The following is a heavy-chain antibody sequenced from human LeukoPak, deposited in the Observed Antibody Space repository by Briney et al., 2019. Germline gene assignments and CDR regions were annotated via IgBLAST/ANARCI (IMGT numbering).Heavy chain of an antibody. CDR3: ARDQREDGYNKEVDAFDI. Sequence: ASVKVSCKASGYTFTRYYVHWVRQAPGQGLEWMGIINPSGGSTGCAQKFQGRVTMTRDTSTSTVYMGLSSLRSEDTAVYYCARDQREDGYNKEVDAFDIWGQGTMVTVSS. CDR2: INPSGGST. J-gene: IGHJ3*02. V-gene: IGHV1-46*01. D-gene: IGHD5-24*01. CDR1: GYTFTRYY.